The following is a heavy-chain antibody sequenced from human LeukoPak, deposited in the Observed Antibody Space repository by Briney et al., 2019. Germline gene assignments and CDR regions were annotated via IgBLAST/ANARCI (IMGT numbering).Heavy chain of an antibody. Sequence: PGGSLRLSCAASGFIFSSWWMIWFRRLPGKGLVSVSHINTDGSYIRYADSVKGRFTISRDNAKNTLYLQMNSLRPEDTCVYYCTTFGIVWSLSYWGQGALVTVSS. J-gene: IGHJ4*02. CDR1: GFIFSSWW. CDR2: INTDGSYI. D-gene: IGHD3-3*01. CDR3: TTFGIVWSLSY. V-gene: IGHV3-74*01.